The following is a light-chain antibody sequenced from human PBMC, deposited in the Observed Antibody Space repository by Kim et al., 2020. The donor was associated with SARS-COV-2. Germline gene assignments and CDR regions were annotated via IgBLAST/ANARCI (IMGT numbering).Light chain of an antibody. CDR1: QSVGSSRYLANF. V-gene: IGKV3-20*01. CDR3: QQYGTSPPAYT. CDR2: AAS. J-gene: IGKJ2*01. Sequence: TLSCRASQSVGSSRYLANFLAWYQQKPGQAPRLLMYAASTRAAGTPDRFSGSGSGTDFTLTINRLEPEDFAVYYCQQYGTSPPAYTFGQGTKLEI.